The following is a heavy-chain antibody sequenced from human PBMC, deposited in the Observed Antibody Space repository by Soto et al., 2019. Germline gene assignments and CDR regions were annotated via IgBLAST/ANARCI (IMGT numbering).Heavy chain of an antibody. D-gene: IGHD4-17*01. V-gene: IGHV2-5*02. CDR1: GFSLSTSGVG. CDR2: IYWDDDK. Sequence: QITLKESGPTLVKPTQTLTLTCTFSGFSLSTSGVGVGWIRQPPGKALEWLALIYWDDDKRYSPSLKSRLTSTKDTSKTQVVLTMTNMDPVDTATYSCAHSLKADYGDYAPFDYWGQGTLVTVSS. J-gene: IGHJ4*02. CDR3: AHSLKADYGDYAPFDY.